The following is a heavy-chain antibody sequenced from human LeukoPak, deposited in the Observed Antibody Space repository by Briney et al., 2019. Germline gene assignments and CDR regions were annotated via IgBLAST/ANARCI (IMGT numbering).Heavy chain of an antibody. V-gene: IGHV4-34*01. CDR3: ARGWPPYCSSWYYFDY. CDR1: GGSFSGYY. D-gene: IGHD6-13*01. J-gene: IGHJ4*02. Sequence: SSETLSLTCAVYGGSFSGYYWSWIRQPPGKGLEWIGEINHSGSTNYNPSLKSRVTISVDTSKNQFSLKLSSVTAADTAVYYCARGWPPYCSSWYYFDYWGPGTLVTVSS. CDR2: INHSGST.